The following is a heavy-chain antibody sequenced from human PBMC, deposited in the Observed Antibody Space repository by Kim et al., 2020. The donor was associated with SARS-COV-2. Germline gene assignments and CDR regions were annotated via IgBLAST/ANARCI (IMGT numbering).Heavy chain of an antibody. V-gene: IGHV3-15*01. Sequence: GRFTISRDDSKNTLYLQMNSLKTEDTAVYYCTTDLYDILTGYYSTYYFDYWGQGTLVTVSS. D-gene: IGHD3-9*01. CDR3: TTDLYDILTGYYSTYYFDY. J-gene: IGHJ4*02.